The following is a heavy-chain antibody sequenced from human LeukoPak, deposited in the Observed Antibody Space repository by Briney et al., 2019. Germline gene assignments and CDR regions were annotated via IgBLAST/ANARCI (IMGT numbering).Heavy chain of an antibody. J-gene: IGHJ3*02. Sequence: PGGSLRLSCAASGFTFSNYWMSWVRQAPGKGLEWVANIKQYGSEKYYVDSVKGRFTISRDNAKNSLYLQMNSLRAEDTAVYHCARGDYFGSGTSFIDAFDIWGQGTMVTVS. CDR3: ARGDYFGSGTSFIDAFDI. V-gene: IGHV3-7*01. CDR2: IKQYGSEK. CDR1: GFTFSNYW. D-gene: IGHD3-10*01.